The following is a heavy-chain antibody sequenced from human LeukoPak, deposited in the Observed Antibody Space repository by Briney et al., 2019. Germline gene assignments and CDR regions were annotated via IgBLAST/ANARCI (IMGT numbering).Heavy chain of an antibody. Sequence: SETLSLTCTVSGGSISSYYWSWIRQPPGKGLEWIGYIYYSGSTNYNPSLKSRVTISVDTSKNRFSLKLSSVTAADTAVYYCARQWGGYYDFWSRLDAFDIWGQGTMVTVSS. J-gene: IGHJ3*02. V-gene: IGHV4-59*08. D-gene: IGHD3-3*01. CDR3: ARQWGGYYDFWSRLDAFDI. CDR2: IYYSGST. CDR1: GGSISSYY.